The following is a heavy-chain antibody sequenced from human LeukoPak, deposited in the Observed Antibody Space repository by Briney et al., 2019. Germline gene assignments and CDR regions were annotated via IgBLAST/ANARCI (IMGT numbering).Heavy chain of an antibody. D-gene: IGHD5-18*01. Sequence: SETLSLTCTVSGYSISSGYYWGWIRQPPGKGLEWIGSIYYSGSTYYNPSLKSRVTISVDTSKNQFSLKLSSVTAADTAVYYCASQAVDTAMVTSDYWGQGTLVTVSS. V-gene: IGHV4-38-2*02. CDR1: GYSISSGYY. CDR3: ASQAVDTAMVTSDY. J-gene: IGHJ4*02. CDR2: IYYSGST.